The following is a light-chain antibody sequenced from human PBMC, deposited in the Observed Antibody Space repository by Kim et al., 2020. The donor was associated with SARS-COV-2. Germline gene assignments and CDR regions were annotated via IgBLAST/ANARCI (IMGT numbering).Light chain of an antibody. J-gene: IGKJ1*01. CDR1: QDIANS. CDR2: AAS. V-gene: IGKV1-27*01. Sequence: ASVGYRVIITCRASQDIANSLAWYQQKPGKVPQVLIYAASTLQSGVPSRFSGSGSGTEFTLTIGSLQTEDVATYYCQKYNSAPWTFGPGTKVDIK. CDR3: QKYNSAPWT.